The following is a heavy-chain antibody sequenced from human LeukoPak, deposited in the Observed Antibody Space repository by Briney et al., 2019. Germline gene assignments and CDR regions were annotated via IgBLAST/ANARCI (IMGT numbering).Heavy chain of an antibody. CDR1: GFSFDYYA. V-gene: IGHV3-9*01. CDR2: ISWNSGSI. D-gene: IGHD6-19*01. CDR3: AKDIYPAVAGSFDY. J-gene: IGHJ4*02. Sequence: GGSLRLSCAASGFSFDYYAMHWVRQAPGKGLEWVSGISWNSGSIGYADSVKGRFTISRDNAKNSLYLQMNSLRAEDTALYYCAKDIYPAVAGSFDYWGQGTLVTVSS.